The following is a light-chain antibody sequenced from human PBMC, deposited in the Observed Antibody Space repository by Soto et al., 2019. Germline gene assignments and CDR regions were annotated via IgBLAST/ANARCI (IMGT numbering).Light chain of an antibody. Sequence: QSALTQPRSVSGSPGQSVTISCTGTVSDVGGYDFVSWYQQYPDKAPKFMIFEVTNRPSGVSSRFSGSKSGNTASLTISGLQTEDEATYYCGSSTDTDTLVIFGGGTKLTVL. J-gene: IGLJ2*01. CDR3: GSSTDTDTLVI. V-gene: IGLV2-14*01. CDR1: VSDVGGYDF. CDR2: EVT.